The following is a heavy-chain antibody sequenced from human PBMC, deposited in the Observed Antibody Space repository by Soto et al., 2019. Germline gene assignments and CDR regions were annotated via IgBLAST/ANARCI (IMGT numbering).Heavy chain of an antibody. CDR2: ISGTGGGT. V-gene: IGHV3-23*01. J-gene: IGHJ4*02. CDR3: AKTPRSSTSPQYFDS. CDR1: GFTFNNYA. Sequence: PGGSLRLSCSASGFTFNNYAMSWARQAPGRGLEWVSTISGTGGGTFSADSVKGRFTISRDNSKNTLYLQMTGLRAEDTAVYYCAKTPRSSTSPQYFDSWGQGTLVTVSS. D-gene: IGHD2-2*01.